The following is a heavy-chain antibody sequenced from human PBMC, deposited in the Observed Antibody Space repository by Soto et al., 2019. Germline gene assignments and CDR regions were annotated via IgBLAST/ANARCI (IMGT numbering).Heavy chain of an antibody. Sequence: TLSLSYTVAGGYISSGGYYWRWIRQHPGKGLEWIGYIYYSGSTYYNPSLKSRVTISVDTSKNQFSLKLSSVTAADTAVYYCARDLGLNYGMDVWGQGTTVTVS. CDR2: IYYSGST. J-gene: IGHJ6*02. D-gene: IGHD7-27*01. CDR3: ARDLGLNYGMDV. V-gene: IGHV4-31*03. CDR1: GGYISSGGYY.